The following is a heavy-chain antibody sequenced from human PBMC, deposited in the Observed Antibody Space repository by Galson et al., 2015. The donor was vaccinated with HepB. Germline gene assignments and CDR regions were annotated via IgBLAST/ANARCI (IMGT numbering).Heavy chain of an antibody. CDR1: GGSISSYY. CDR3: ARAGVLVPAAHVRFWFDP. CDR2: IYYSGST. D-gene: IGHD2-2*01. V-gene: IGHV4-59*01. Sequence: ETLSLTCTVSGGSISSYYWSWIRQPPGKGLEWIGYIYYSGSTNYNPSLKSRVTISVDTSKNQFSLKLSSVTAADTAVYYCARAGVLVPAAHVRFWFDPWGQGTLVTVSS. J-gene: IGHJ5*02.